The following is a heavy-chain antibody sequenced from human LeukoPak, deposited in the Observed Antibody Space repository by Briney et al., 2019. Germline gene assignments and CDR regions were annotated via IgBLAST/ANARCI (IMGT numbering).Heavy chain of an antibody. J-gene: IGHJ4*02. D-gene: IGHD6-19*01. CDR1: GYTFTGYY. CDR2: INPNSGGT. CDR3: ASTYSSGWYFDY. Sequence: ASAKVSCKASGYTFTGYYMHWVRQAPGQGLEWMGWINPNSGGTKYAQKFQGRVTMTRDTSISTAYMELSGLRSDDTAVYYCASTYSSGWYFDYWGQGTLVTVSS. V-gene: IGHV1-2*02.